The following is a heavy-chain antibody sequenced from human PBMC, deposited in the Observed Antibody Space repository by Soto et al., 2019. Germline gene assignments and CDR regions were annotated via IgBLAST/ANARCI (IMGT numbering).Heavy chain of an antibody. CDR1: GGSISTYY. J-gene: IGHJ4*02. D-gene: IGHD3-22*01. CDR3: ARATYYYDRSGYLYNFDY. V-gene: IGHV4-59*01. Sequence: SETLSLTCTVSGGSISTYYWSWIRQPPGKGLEWIGYIYYTGSTNSNPSLKSRVTISVDTSKNQFSLKLSSVTAADTAVYYCARATYYYDRSGYLYNFDYWGQGTLVTVSS. CDR2: IYYTGST.